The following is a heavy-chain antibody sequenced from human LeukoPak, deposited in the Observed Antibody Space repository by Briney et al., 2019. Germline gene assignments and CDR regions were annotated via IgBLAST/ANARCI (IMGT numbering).Heavy chain of an antibody. CDR3: ATSANAPGNH. J-gene: IGHJ5*02. V-gene: IGHV3-7*01. CDR2: IKGDGSSK. CDR1: GFTFNGYW. Sequence: GGSLRLSCAASGFTFNGYWMSWVRQAPGKGLEWVANIKGDGSSKYYVDSVKGRFTISRDNAKNLLNLQMTSLRAEDTAVYYCATSANAPGNHWGQGTPVTVSS. D-gene: IGHD2-2*01.